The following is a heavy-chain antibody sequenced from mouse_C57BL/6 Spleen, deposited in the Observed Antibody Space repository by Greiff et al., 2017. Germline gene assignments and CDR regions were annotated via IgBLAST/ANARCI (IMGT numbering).Heavy chain of an antibody. Sequence: VQLQQPGAELVRPGSSVKLSCKASGYTFTSYWMHWVKQRPIQGLEWIGNIDPSDSETHYNQKFKDKATLTVDKSSSTAYMQLSSLTSEDSAVYYCARWNDSYYAMDYWGQGTSVTVSS. CDR3: ARWNDSYYAMDY. CDR2: IDPSDSET. V-gene: IGHV1-52*01. D-gene: IGHD2-4*01. CDR1: GYTFTSYW. J-gene: IGHJ4*01.